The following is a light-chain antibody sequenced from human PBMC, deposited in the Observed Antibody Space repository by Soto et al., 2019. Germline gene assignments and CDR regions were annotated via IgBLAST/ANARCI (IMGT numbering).Light chain of an antibody. Sequence: EIVLTQSPGTLSLSPGERATLSCRASQSVSSSYLASYQQKPGQAPRLLIYGASGRATGIPDRFSGSGSGTDFTLTISRLEPGDFAVYYCHQSGSSLGLTFGGGTKVEIK. CDR2: GAS. V-gene: IGKV3-20*01. CDR1: QSVSSSY. J-gene: IGKJ4*01. CDR3: HQSGSSLGLT.